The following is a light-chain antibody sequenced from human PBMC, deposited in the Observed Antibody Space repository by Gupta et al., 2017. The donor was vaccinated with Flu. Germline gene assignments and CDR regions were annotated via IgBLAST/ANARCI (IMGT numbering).Light chain of an antibody. J-gene: IGKJ1*01. CDR1: QSVRGL. Sequence: SPSGSVGERGTITGRARQSVRGLLSWYKKKAGKAPKFLIYVVSSLQRGGRSRFSGSGSGSGTDFTLTISSLQPEDFATYYCQQRYSTPLTLGQGTKVEIK. CDR2: VVS. CDR3: QQRYSTPLT. V-gene: IGKV1-39*01.